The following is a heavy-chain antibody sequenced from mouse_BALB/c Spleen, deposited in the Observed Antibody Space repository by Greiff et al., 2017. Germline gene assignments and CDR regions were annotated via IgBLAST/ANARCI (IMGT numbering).Heavy chain of an antibody. CDR1: GFTFSNYW. Sequence: EVKVEESGGGLVQPGGSMKLSCVASGFTFSNYWMNWVRQSPEKGLEWVAEIRLKSNNYATHYAESVKGRFTISRDDSKSSVYLQMNNLRAEDTGIYYCTRNGNSFAYWGQGTLVTVSA. CDR2: IRLKSNNYAT. CDR3: TRNGNSFAY. D-gene: IGHD2-1*01. V-gene: IGHV6-6*02. J-gene: IGHJ3*01.